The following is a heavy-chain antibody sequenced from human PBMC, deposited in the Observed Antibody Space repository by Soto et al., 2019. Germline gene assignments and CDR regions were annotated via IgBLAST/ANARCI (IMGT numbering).Heavy chain of an antibody. D-gene: IGHD6-6*01. Sequence: PGGSLRLSCAASGFTFSSYAMSWVRQAPGKGLEWVSAISGSGGSTYYADSVKGRFTISRDNSKNTLYLQMNSLRAEDTAVYYCAKQISQLVRYYYYYGMDVWGQGTTVTVSS. CDR3: AKQISQLVRYYYYYGMDV. V-gene: IGHV3-23*01. CDR1: GFTFSSYA. CDR2: ISGSGGST. J-gene: IGHJ6*02.